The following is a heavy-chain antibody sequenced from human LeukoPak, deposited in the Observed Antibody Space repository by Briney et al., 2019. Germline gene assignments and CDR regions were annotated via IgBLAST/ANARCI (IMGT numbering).Heavy chain of an antibody. Sequence: SETLSLTCTVSGGSISSGDYYWSWIRQPPGKGLEWIGYIYYSGSTYYNPSLKSRVTISVDTSKNQFSLKLSSVTAADTAVYYCARGWWIQPDDYWGQGTLVTVSS. CDR2: IYYSGST. CDR1: GGSISSGDYY. V-gene: IGHV4-30-4*01. CDR3: ARGWWIQPDDY. D-gene: IGHD5-18*01. J-gene: IGHJ4*02.